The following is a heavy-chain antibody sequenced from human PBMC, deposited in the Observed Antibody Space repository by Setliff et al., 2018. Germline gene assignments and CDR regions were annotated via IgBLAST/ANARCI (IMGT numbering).Heavy chain of an antibody. CDR1: GYSFTSHY. J-gene: IGHJ4*02. V-gene: IGHV1-46*01. D-gene: IGHD6-25*01. CDR3: ARAGLAAAGRKGVFDH. Sequence: ASVKVSWKTSGYSFTSHYMHWVRQAPGQGLEWMGIINPGSLSSSSTQKFEGRVTMTRDTSTSTVYMELNSLTSDDTAVYYCARAGLAAAGRKGVFDHWGQGTLVTV. CDR2: INPGSLSS.